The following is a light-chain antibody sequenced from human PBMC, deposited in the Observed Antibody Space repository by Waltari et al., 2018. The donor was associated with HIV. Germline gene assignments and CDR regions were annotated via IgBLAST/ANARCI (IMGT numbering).Light chain of an antibody. CDR3: CSYAGTYTYV. Sequence: QSALTQPRSVSGSPGQSVTISCPGTSSDIGYFSYLSWYQQYPGKAPKVIIYEVSQRPSGVPDRFTASKSGITASLTISGLQDEDEADYYCCSYAGTYTYVFGTGTTVTVL. CDR1: SSDIGYFSY. V-gene: IGLV2-11*01. CDR2: EVS. J-gene: IGLJ1*01.